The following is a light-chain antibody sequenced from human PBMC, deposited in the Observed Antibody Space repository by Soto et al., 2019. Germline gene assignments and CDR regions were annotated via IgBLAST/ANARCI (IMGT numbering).Light chain of an antibody. CDR1: QSISSW. V-gene: IGKV1-5*03. CDR2: KPA. J-gene: IGKJ1*01. Sequence: DIQMTQSPSTLSASVGDRVTITCRASQSISSWLAWYQQKPGKAPKLLIYKPATLESGVPSRFSGSASGTEFALTISSLQPDDFAPYYCQQYNGYGSWTFGQGTKVAIK. CDR3: QQYNGYGSWT.